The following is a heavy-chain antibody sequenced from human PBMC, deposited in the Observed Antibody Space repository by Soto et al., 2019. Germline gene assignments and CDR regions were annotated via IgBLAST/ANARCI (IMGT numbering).Heavy chain of an antibody. CDR1: GFSLSTSGVG. CDR2: IYWNDDK. V-gene: IGHV2-5*01. CDR3: AHRPVRHYDFWSGYQINWFDP. J-gene: IGHJ5*02. D-gene: IGHD3-3*01. Sequence: SGPTLVNPTQTLTLTCTFSGFSLSTSGVGVGWIRQPPGKALEWLALIYWNDDKRYSPSLKSRLTITKDTSKNQVVLTMTNMDPVDTATYYCAHRPVRHYDFWSGYQINWFDPWGQGTRVTVSS.